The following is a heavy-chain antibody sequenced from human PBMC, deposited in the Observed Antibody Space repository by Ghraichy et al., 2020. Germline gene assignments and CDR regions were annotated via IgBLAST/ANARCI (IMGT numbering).Heavy chain of an antibody. Sequence: GGSLRLSCAASGFTFSSYAMSWVRQAPGKGLEWVSAISGSGGSTYYADSVKGRFTISRDNSKNTLYLQMNSLRAEDTAVYYCAKESSFVTTVTTVGVDYWGQGTLVTVSS. CDR3: AKESSFVTTVTTVGVDY. V-gene: IGHV3-23*01. D-gene: IGHD4-17*01. CDR1: GFTFSSYA. CDR2: ISGSGGST. J-gene: IGHJ4*02.